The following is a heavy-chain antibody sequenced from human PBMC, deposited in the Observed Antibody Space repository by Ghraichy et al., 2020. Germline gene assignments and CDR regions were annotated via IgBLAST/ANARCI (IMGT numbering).Heavy chain of an antibody. CDR3: ARQEAAVGAWRAFNI. CDR2: FDFSGIT. Sequence: SETLSLTCIVSGGSISSSTDYWAWIRQPPGKGLEWIASFDFSGITHYNPSLKSRVTISLDMSNNQFSLKLKSMTAADTAVFYCARQEAAVGAWRAFNIWGQGTMVTVSS. V-gene: IGHV4-39*01. J-gene: IGHJ3*02. D-gene: IGHD1-26*01. CDR1: GGSISSSTDY.